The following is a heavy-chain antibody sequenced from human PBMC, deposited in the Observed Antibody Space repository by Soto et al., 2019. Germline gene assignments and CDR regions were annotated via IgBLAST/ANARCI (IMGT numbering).Heavy chain of an antibody. V-gene: IGHV2-5*02. J-gene: IGHJ4*02. Sequence: QITLKESGPTLVKPTQTLTLTCTFSGFSLSTTAEGVGWIRQPPGKALEWLALIYWDDDERYSPSLKSRLTITKDTSKNLVVLTMTNVDPVDTATNYCVHGSCSCADCYPNPYLDYWGQGILVTVSS. D-gene: IGHD2-2*01. CDR3: VHGSCSCADCYPNPYLDY. CDR1: GFSLSTTAEG. CDR2: IYWDDDE.